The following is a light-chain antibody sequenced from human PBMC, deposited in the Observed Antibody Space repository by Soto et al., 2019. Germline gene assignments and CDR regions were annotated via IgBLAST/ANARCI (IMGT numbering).Light chain of an antibody. Sequence: EIVLTQSPGTLSLSPGERATLSCRASQSVNGNYLTWYQQKPGQAPSLLIYGASSRATGIPDRFSGSGSGTEFTLTISRLEPEDFAVYYCRQYGSSFRYTFGQGTKLEIK. V-gene: IGKV3-20*01. J-gene: IGKJ2*01. CDR3: RQYGSSFRYT. CDR2: GAS. CDR1: QSVNGNY.